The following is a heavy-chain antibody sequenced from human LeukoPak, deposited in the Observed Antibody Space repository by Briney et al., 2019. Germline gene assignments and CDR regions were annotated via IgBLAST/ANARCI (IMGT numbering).Heavy chain of an antibody. CDR3: ARDRTYDSSGYYAY. J-gene: IGHJ4*02. V-gene: IGHV3-21*01. D-gene: IGHD3-22*01. Sequence: GGSLRLSCAASGFTFSSYSMNWVRQAPGKGLEWVSSISSSSSYIYYADSVKGRFTISGDNAKNSLYLQMNSLRAEDTAVYYCARDRTYDSSGYYAYWGQGTLVTVSS. CDR1: GFTFSSYS. CDR2: ISSSSSYI.